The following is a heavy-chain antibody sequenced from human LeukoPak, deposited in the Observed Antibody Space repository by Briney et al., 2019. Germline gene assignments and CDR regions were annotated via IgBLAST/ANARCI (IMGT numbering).Heavy chain of an antibody. CDR2: ISSSGSTI. CDR3: ARDRAVYSGSHNSFDY. Sequence: GGSLRLSCAASGFTFSSYEMNWVRQAPGKGLEWVSYISSSGSTIYYADSVKGRFTISRDNAKNSLYLQMNSLRAEDTAVYYCARDRAVYSGSHNSFDYWGQGTLVTVSS. D-gene: IGHD1-26*01. CDR1: GFTFSSYE. J-gene: IGHJ4*02. V-gene: IGHV3-48*03.